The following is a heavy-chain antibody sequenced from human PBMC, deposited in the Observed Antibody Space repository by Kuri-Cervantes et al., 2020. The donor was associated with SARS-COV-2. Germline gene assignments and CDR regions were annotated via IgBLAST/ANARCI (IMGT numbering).Heavy chain of an antibody. Sequence: GGSLRLSFAASGFTFSSYGMHWVRQAPGKGLEWVAVIWYDGSNKYYADSVKGRFTISRDNSKNTLYLQMNSLRAEDTAVYYCARENPYCSGGSCYSGAFDIWGQGKMVTVSS. D-gene: IGHD2-15*01. CDR1: GFTFSSYG. V-gene: IGHV3-33*01. CDR3: ARENPYCSGGSCYSGAFDI. J-gene: IGHJ3*02. CDR2: IWYDGSNK.